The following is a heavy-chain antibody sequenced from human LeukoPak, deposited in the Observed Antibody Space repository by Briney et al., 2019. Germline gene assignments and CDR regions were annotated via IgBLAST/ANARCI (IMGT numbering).Heavy chain of an antibody. CDR2: ISGSGGST. J-gene: IGHJ3*02. V-gene: IGHV3-23*01. CDR3: ANEYSKGDI. Sequence: PGGSLRLSCAASGFTFSGFVISWVRQAPGKGPQWVADISGSGGSTFYADSVKGRFSVSRDNSKNMVYLQMNSLRAEDAAVYYCANEYSKGDIWGQGTMVTVSS. CDR1: GFTFSGFV. D-gene: IGHD4-11*01.